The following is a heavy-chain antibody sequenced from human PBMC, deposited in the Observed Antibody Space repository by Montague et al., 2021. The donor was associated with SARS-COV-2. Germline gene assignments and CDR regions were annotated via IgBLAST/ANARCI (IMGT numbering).Heavy chain of an antibody. J-gene: IGHJ4*02. V-gene: IGHV3-7*01. CDR3: ARAPSSSWYFEY. D-gene: IGHD6-13*01. CDR1: GFTFSFYW. CDR2: IKQDGSEK. Sequence: SLRLSCAASGFTFSFYWMSWVRQAPGKGLEWVANIKQDGSEKYYVDSVKGRFTISRDNAKNLLYLQMNSLRAEDTAVYYCARAPSSSWYFEYWGQGTLVTVSS.